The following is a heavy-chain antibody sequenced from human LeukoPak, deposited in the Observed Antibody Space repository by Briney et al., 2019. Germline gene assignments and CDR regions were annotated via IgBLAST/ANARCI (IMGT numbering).Heavy chain of an antibody. V-gene: IGHV1-46*01. Sequence: GASVKVSCKASGYTFTRFYMHWVRQAPGQGLEWVGIIDPSGGSTTYAQKLQGRVTMTTDTSTSTAYMELRSLRSDDTAVYYCARADIPRGITIFGVVPDYWGQGTLVTVSS. J-gene: IGHJ4*02. CDR3: ARADIPRGITIFGVVPDY. CDR1: GYTFTRFY. CDR2: IDPSGGST. D-gene: IGHD3-3*01.